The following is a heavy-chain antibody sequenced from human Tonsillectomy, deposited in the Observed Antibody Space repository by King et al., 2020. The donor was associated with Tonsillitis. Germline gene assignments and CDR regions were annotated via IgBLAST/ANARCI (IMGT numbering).Heavy chain of an antibody. CDR3: ARGTPGYSSSLPFDY. Sequence: VQLLESGAEVKKPGESLKISCKGSGYSFTSYWIGWVRQMPGKGLEWMGIIYPGDSDTRYSPSFQGQVTISADKSISTAYLQWSSLKASDTAMYYCARGTPGYSSSLPFDYWGQGTLVTVSS. D-gene: IGHD6-13*01. CDR2: IYPGDSDT. CDR1: GYSFTSYW. J-gene: IGHJ4*02. V-gene: IGHV5-51*03.